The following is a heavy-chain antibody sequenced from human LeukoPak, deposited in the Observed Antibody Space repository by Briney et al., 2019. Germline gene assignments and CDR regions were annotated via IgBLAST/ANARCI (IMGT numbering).Heavy chain of an antibody. D-gene: IGHD6-6*01. J-gene: IGHJ6*03. CDR3: ARARRIAARPGNYYYYYYMDV. V-gene: IGHV1-8*01. CDR2: MNPNSGNT. Sequence: GASVKVSCKASGYTFTSYDINWVRQATGQGLEWMGWMNPNSGNTGYAQKFQGRVTMTRNTSISTAYMELGSLRSEDTAVYYCARARRIAARPGNYYYYYYMDVWGKGTTVTVSS. CDR1: GYTFTSYD.